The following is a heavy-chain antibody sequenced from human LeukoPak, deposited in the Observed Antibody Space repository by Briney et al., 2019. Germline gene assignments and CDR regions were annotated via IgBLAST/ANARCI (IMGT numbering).Heavy chain of an antibody. CDR1: GFSISNSRYY. D-gene: IGHD1-26*01. CDR2: IYYSGRT. J-gene: IGHJ4*02. CDR3: ASRLVGSTGDY. V-gene: IGHV4-39*01. Sequence: WETLSLTCTVSGFSISNSRYYWRWLTQPPGQGLEWCGSIYYSGRTYYNPSLKRRVTISVDTSKNQFSLQLSSVTAADMAVYYCASRLVGSTGDYWGQGTLVTVSP.